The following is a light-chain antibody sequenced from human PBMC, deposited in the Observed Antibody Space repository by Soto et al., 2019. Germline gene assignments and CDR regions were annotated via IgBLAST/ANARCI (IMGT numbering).Light chain of an antibody. Sequence: QSALTQPASVSGSPGQSITISCTGTSSDVGGYNYVSWYQQHPGKAPKLMIYXXXXXXXXXXNXXXXSKSGNTASLTISGLQAXXXXXYYCSSYTSSSTVVFGGGTKLTVL. CDR1: SSDVGGYNY. CDR2: XXX. CDR3: SSYTSSSTVV. J-gene: IGLJ2*01. V-gene: IGLV2-14*01.